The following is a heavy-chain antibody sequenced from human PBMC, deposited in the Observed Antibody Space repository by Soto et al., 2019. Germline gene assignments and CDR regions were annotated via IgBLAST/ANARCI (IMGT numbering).Heavy chain of an antibody. V-gene: IGHV3-33*03. Sequence: GGSLRLSCAASGFTFSSYGMHWVRQAPGKGLEWVAVIWYDGSNKYYADSVKGRFTISRDNAKNSLYLQMNSLRAEDTALYYCASSQSSVDGYYYYGMDVWGQGTTVTVYS. J-gene: IGHJ6*02. D-gene: IGHD2-2*01. CDR2: IWYDGSNK. CDR1: GFTFSSYG. CDR3: ASSQSSVDGYYYYGMDV.